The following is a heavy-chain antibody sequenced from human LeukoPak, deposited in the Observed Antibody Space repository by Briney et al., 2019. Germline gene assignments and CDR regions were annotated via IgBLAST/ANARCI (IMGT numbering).Heavy chain of an antibody. CDR3: ARDQNPRQPNDAFDI. Sequence: GGSLRLSCAASGFTVSSNYMSWVRQAPGKGLEWVSVIYSDGSTYYADSVKGRFTISRDNAKNTLYLQMNSLRAEDSAVYYCARDQNPRQPNDAFDIWGQGTMVIVSS. J-gene: IGHJ3*02. CDR2: IYSDGST. D-gene: IGHD6-6*01. V-gene: IGHV3-53*01. CDR1: GFTVSSNY.